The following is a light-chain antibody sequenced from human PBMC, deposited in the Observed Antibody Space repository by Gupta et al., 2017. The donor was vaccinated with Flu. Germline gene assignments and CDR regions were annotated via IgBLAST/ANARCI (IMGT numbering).Light chain of an antibody. Sequence: EIVLTQPPGTLLLSTWEGAPLSCRSSQSVSSSYLAWYQQKPGKAPRLLIYGASSRATGIPDRFSGSGSGTDFTLTISRLEPEDFAVYYCQQYGSSPALTFGGGTKVEIK. J-gene: IGKJ4*01. CDR2: GAS. V-gene: IGKV3-20*01. CDR3: QQYGSSPALT. CDR1: QSVSSSY.